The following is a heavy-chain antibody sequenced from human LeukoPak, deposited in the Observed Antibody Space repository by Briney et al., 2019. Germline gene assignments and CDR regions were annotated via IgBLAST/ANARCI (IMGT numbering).Heavy chain of an antibody. D-gene: IGHD6-19*01. V-gene: IGHV3-7*01. J-gene: IGHJ4*02. CDR2: IKQDGSEN. CDR3: AREVRAVAGYDY. CDR1: GFTFSSYW. Sequence: GGSLRLSCAASGFTFSSYWMSWVRQAPGKGLEWVANIKQDGSENYYVDSVKGRFTISREKAKNSMYLQMNSLSAEDTAVYYCAREVRAVAGYDYWGQGTLVTVSS.